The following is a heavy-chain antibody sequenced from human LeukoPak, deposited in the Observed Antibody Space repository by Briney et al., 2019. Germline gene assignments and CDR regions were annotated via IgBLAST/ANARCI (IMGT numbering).Heavy chain of an antibody. CDR3: ARGRDIVVVPAAMAGDAFDI. CDR1: GGSISSYY. Sequence: PSETLSLTCTVSGGSISSYYWSWIRQPPGKGLEWIGRIYTSGSTNYNPSLKSRVTMSVDTSKNQFSLKLSSVTAADTAVYYCARGRDIVVVPAAMAGDAFDIWGQGTMVTASS. V-gene: IGHV4-4*07. J-gene: IGHJ3*02. CDR2: IYTSGST. D-gene: IGHD2-2*01.